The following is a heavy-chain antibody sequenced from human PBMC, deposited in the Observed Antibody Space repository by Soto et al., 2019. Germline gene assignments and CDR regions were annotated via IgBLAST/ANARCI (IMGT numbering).Heavy chain of an antibody. CDR3: ASRPPYSSGWYGGVDY. CDR1: GGTFSSYA. D-gene: IGHD6-19*01. V-gene: IGHV1-69*06. CDR2: IIPIFGTA. Sequence: SSKLSCKASGGTFSSYAISWVGLAPGQGLEWMGGIIPIFGTANYAQKFQGRVTITADKSTSTAYMELSSLRSEDTAVYYCASRPPYSSGWYGGVDYWGQGTLVTVSS. J-gene: IGHJ4*02.